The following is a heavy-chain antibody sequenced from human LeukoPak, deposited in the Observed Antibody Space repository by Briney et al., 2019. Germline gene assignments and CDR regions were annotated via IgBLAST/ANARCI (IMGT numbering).Heavy chain of an antibody. J-gene: IGHJ4*02. CDR2: MYYSGSA. V-gene: IGHV4-61*01. CDR3: AREREPTAFDY. D-gene: IGHD1-26*01. Sequence: PSQTLSLTCTVSGGSVSTGSYYWSWIRQPPGKGLEWIGYMYYSGSANCNPSLKSRVTISVDTSKNQFSLNLNSVTAADTAMYYCAREREPTAFDYWGQGTLVSVSS. CDR1: GGSVSTGSYY.